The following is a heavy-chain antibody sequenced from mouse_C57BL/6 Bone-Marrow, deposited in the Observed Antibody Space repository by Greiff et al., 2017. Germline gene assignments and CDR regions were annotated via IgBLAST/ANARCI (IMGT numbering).Heavy chain of an antibody. CDR1: GYTFTDYN. CDR2: INPNNGGT. Sequence: EVQLVESGPELVKPGASVKMSCKASGYTFTDYNMHWVKQSHGKSLEWIGYINPNNGGTSYNQKFKGKATLTVNKSSSTAYMELRSLTSEDSAVYYCARTEITTVVGYFDYWGQGTTLTVSS. J-gene: IGHJ2*01. V-gene: IGHV1-22*01. CDR3: ARTEITTVVGYFDY. D-gene: IGHD1-1*01.